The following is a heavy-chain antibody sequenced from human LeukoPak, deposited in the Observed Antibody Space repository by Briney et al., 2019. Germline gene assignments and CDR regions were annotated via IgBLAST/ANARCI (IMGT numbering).Heavy chain of an antibody. V-gene: IGHV3-66*01. Sequence: GGSLRLSCAASGFSFSDYYMSWIRQAPGKGLEWVSVIYSGDNTYYADSVKGRFTISRDISKNTLYLQMNSLRAEDTAVYYCARATGIYYYFDYWGQGTLVTVSS. D-gene: IGHD5-12*01. CDR1: GFSFSDYY. CDR3: ARATGIYYYFDY. CDR2: IYSGDNT. J-gene: IGHJ4*02.